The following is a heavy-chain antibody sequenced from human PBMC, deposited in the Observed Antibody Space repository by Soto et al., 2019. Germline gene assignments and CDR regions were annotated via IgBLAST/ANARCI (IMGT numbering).Heavy chain of an antibody. V-gene: IGHV1-18*01. CDR3: ARDDSMLVATRFDL. D-gene: IGHD3-22*01. CDR2: ISVYNGNT. Sequence: QVQLVQSGAEVKKPGASVKVSCKASGYTFTRYGINWVRQAPGQGLEWMGWISVYNGNTNYAQKLQGRVTMTTDTSMMTAYMELRSLDSDDTAVYYCARDDSMLVATRFDLWGRGSLVTVSS. CDR1: GYTFTRYG. J-gene: IGHJ2*01.